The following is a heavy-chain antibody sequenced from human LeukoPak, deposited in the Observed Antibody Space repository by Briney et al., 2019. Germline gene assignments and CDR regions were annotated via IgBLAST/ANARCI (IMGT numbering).Heavy chain of an antibody. CDR2: FDPEDGET. CDR3: ATGRTYYGSGSYYRYYFDY. CDR1: GYTLTELS. J-gene: IGHJ4*02. D-gene: IGHD3-10*01. Sequence: ASVKVSCKVSGYTLTELSMHWVRQAPGKGLEWTGGFDPEDGETIYAQKFQGRVTMTEDTSTDTAYMELSSLRSEDTAVYYCATGRTYYGSGSYYRYYFDYWGQGTLVTVSS. V-gene: IGHV1-24*01.